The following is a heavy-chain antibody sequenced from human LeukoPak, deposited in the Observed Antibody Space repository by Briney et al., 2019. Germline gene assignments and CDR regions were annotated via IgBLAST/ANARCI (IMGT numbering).Heavy chain of an antibody. V-gene: IGHV3-21*01. CDR1: GFTFSSYS. CDR2: ISSSSSYI. D-gene: IGHD5-24*01. J-gene: IGHJ4*02. Sequence: GGSLRLSCAASGFTFSSYSMNWVRRAPGKGLEWVSSISSSSSYIYYADSVKGRFTISRDNAKNSLYLQMNSLRAEDTAVYYCARDSGDGYVDWGQGTLVTVSS. CDR3: ARDSGDGYVD.